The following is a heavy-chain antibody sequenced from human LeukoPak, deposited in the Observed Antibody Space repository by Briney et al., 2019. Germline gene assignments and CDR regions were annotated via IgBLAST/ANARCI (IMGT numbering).Heavy chain of an antibody. CDR2: INHSGST. V-gene: IGHV4-34*01. CDR1: GGSFSGYY. J-gene: IGHJ4*02. CDR3: ARGEGEGSSGSRFDY. Sequence: SETLSLTCAVYGGSFSGYYWSWIRQPPGKGLEWIGEINHSGSTNYNPSLKSRVTISVDTSKNQFSLKLSSVTAADTAVYYCARGEGEGSSGSRFDYWGQGILVTVSS. D-gene: IGHD3-22*01.